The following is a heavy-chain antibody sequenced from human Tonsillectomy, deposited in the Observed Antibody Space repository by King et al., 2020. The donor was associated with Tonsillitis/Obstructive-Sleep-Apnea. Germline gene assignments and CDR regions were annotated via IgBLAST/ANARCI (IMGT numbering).Heavy chain of an antibody. J-gene: IGHJ4*02. V-gene: IGHV4-39*01. CDR1: GGSISSSSYY. CDR2: IYYSGST. CDR3: ARLDSSGGPDFDY. Sequence: QMQLQESGPGLVKPSETLSLTCTVSGGSISSSSYYWGWIRQPPGKGLEWIGSIYYSGSTYYNPSLKSRVTISVDTSKNQFSLKLSSVTAADTAVYYCARLDSSGGPDFDYWGQGTLVTVSS. D-gene: IGHD6-19*01.